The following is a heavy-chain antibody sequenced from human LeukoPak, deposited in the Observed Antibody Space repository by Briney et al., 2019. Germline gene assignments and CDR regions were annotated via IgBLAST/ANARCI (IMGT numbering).Heavy chain of an antibody. J-gene: IGHJ5*02. CDR1: GGSFSGYY. CDR2: INHSGST. D-gene: IGHD2-15*01. Sequence: SETLSLTCAVYGGSFSGYYLSWIPQPPGKGLEWIGEINHSGSTNYNPSLRSRVTISVDTSKNQFSLKRSSVTAADTAVYYCARAREGIAYCSGGSCYSSWFDPWGQGTLVTVSS. V-gene: IGHV4-34*01. CDR3: ARAREGIAYCSGGSCYSSWFDP.